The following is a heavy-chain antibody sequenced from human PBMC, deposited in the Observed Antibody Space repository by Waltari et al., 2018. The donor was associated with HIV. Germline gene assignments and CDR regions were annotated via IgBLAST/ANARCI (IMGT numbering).Heavy chain of an antibody. J-gene: IGHJ5*02. CDR2: INAGNGNT. Sequence: QVQLVQSGAEVKKPGASVKVSCKASGYTFTSYAMHWVRQAPGQRLEWMGWINAGNGNTKYSQKFQGRVTITRDTSASTAYMELSSLRSEDTAVYYCARVHVLGGSHKAVDPWGQGTLVTVSS. CDR1: GYTFTSYA. D-gene: IGHD3-16*01. V-gene: IGHV1-3*01. CDR3: ARVHVLGGSHKAVDP.